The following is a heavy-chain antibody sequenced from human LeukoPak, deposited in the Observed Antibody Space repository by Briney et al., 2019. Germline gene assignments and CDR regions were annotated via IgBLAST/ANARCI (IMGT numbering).Heavy chain of an antibody. CDR1: GFTFDDYG. V-gene: IGHV3-20*04. CDR3: ARDGDPTWYYYYYMDV. Sequence: GGSLRLSCTASGFTFDDYGMSWVRQAPGKGLEWVSGINWNGGSTGYADSVKGRFTISRDNAKNSLYLQMNSLRAEDTALYYCARDGDPTWYYYYYMDVWGKGTTVTVSS. D-gene: IGHD4-17*01. J-gene: IGHJ6*03. CDR2: INWNGGST.